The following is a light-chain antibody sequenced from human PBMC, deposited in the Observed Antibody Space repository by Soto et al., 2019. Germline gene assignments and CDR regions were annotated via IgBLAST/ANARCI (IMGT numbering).Light chain of an antibody. CDR1: QSLLYSSNNKNY. J-gene: IGKJ1*01. CDR3: QQYSIWRT. CDR2: WAS. V-gene: IGKV4-1*01. Sequence: DIVMTQSPDSLAVSLGERATINCKSSQSLLYSSNNKNYLAWYQQKPGQPPKLLIYWASTRESGVPDRFSGSGSGTEFTLTIGSLESEDFAVYYCQQYSIWRTFGQGTKVDI.